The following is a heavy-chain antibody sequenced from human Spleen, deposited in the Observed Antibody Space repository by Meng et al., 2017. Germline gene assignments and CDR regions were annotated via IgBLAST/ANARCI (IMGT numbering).Heavy chain of an antibody. Sequence: QISLKESGPTRVKPTQTLTLTCPFSGFSLSTSGVGVGWFRQPPGKALEWLALIYWDDDKPYSPSLKNRLTITKDTSKNQVVLTLTNMDPVDTATYYCAHRPGYSRGWAPFNYWGQGALVTVSS. V-gene: IGHV2-5*02. CDR3: AHRPGYSRGWAPFNY. CDR2: IYWDDDK. J-gene: IGHJ4*02. D-gene: IGHD6-19*01. CDR1: GFSLSTSGVG.